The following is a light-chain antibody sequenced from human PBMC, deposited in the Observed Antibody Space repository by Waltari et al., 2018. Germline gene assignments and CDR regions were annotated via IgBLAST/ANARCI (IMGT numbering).Light chain of an antibody. J-gene: IGLJ3*02. Sequence: QSALTQPPSASGSPGQSVTIPCTGTSSDYVPWFQHHPGKAPKLMIYEVSKRPSGVPDRFSGSKSGNTASLTVSGLQADDEAHYYCSSYADNTLVFGGGTKLTVL. CDR2: EVS. CDR1: SSDY. V-gene: IGLV2-8*01. CDR3: SSYADNTLV.